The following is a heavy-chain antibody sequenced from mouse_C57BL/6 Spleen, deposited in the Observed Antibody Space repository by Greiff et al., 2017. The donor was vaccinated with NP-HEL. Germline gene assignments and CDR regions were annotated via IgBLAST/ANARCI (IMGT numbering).Heavy chain of an antibody. V-gene: IGHV5-17*01. D-gene: IGHD2-4*01. CDR2: ISSGSSTI. CDR1: GFTFSDYG. J-gene: IGHJ3*01. CDR3: ARREDYDGG. Sequence: EVKLMESGGGLVKPGGSLKLSCAASGFTFSDYGMHWVRQAPEKGLAWVAYISSGSSTIYYADTVEGRVTISRDNAKITLFLHMTRLRSEDTAMYYCARREDYDGGWGQGTLVTVSA.